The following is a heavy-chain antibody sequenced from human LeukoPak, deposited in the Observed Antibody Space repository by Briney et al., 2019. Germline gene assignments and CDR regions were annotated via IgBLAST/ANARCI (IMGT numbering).Heavy chain of an antibody. D-gene: IGHD4-17*01. Sequence: PSETLSLTCTVSGGSISSYYWSWIRQPPGKGLGWIGYIYYSGSTNYNPSLKSRVTISVDTSKNQFSLKLSSVTAADTAVYYCARLAYGDYVSYYYGMDVWGQGTTVTVSS. J-gene: IGHJ6*02. CDR3: ARLAYGDYVSYYYGMDV. V-gene: IGHV4-59*08. CDR2: IYYSGST. CDR1: GGSISSYY.